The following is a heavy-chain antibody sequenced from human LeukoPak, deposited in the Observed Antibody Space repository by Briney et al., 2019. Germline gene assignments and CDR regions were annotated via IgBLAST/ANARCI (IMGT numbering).Heavy chain of an antibody. D-gene: IGHD4-11*01. V-gene: IGHV4-61*02. CDR1: GGSISSGSYY. CDR3: ARMTYSNFAYYFDF. CDR2: IYTSGST. Sequence: PSETLSLTCTVSGGSISSGSYYWSWIRQPAGKGLEWIGRIYTSGSTNYNPSLKSRVTISVDTSKNQFSLKLSSVTAADTAVYYCARMTYSNFAYYFDFWGQGTLVTVSS. J-gene: IGHJ4*02.